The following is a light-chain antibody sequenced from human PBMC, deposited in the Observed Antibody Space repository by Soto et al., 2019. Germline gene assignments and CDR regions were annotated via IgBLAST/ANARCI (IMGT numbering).Light chain of an antibody. CDR1: QSVRSS. J-gene: IGKJ2*01. Sequence: ETVMTQSPDTLSVSPGERATLSCRASQSVRSSLAWYQQKPGQAPRLLIYGASTRATDIPPRFSGSGSGTEFTLAIDSLQSEDFAVYYCQQYAFWPYTFGQGTELDIK. CDR2: GAS. CDR3: QQYAFWPYT. V-gene: IGKV3-15*01.